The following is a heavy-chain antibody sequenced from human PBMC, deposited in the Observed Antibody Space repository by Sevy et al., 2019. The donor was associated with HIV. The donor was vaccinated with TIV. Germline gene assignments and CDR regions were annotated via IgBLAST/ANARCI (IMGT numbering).Heavy chain of an antibody. CDR3: AGGRYDSSGSFDAFDI. D-gene: IGHD3-22*01. Sequence: GGSLRLSCAASGFTFSSYAMNWVRQAPGKGLEWVSTIFGNGGVTYYAKSVKGRFTISRDSSKKTLYLQMNSLRAEDTAVYYCAGGRYDSSGSFDAFDIWGQGTMVTVSS. CDR1: GFTFSSYA. J-gene: IGHJ3*02. V-gene: IGHV3-23*01. CDR2: IFGNGGVT.